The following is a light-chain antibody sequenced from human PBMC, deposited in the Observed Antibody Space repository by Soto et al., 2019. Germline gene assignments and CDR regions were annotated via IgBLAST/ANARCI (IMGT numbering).Light chain of an antibody. CDR3: QQYGTSEII. Sequence: DIVLTQSPDTLSLSPGNRATFSCRSSQSLTNSYIAWYQVEPGQAPRLLIYDTSSRATGIPDRFSGSGSGTDFTLTITRLEPEDFAVFYCQQYGTSEIIFGQGTRLEI. V-gene: IGKV3-20*01. CDR2: DTS. J-gene: IGKJ5*01. CDR1: QSLTNSY.